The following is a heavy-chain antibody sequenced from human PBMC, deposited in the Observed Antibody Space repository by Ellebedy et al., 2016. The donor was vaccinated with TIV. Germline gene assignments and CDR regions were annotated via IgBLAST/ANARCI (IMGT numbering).Heavy chain of an antibody. Sequence: GGSLRLSXAASGFTFSGYWMSWFHQAPGKGLEWVANIHEDGSEKYYVDSVKGRFIISRDNTKKSLSLQMNSLRAEDTAVYYCARGQGWIDYWGQGTLVTVSS. CDR3: ARGQGWIDY. D-gene: IGHD6-19*01. V-gene: IGHV3-7*04. CDR1: GFTFSGYW. J-gene: IGHJ4*02. CDR2: IHEDGSEK.